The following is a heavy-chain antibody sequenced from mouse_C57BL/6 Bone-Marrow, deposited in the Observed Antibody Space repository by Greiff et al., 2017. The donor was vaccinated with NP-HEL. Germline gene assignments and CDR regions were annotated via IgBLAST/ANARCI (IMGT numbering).Heavy chain of an antibody. Sequence: EVKLVESGGGLVKPGGSLKLSCAASGFTFSSYAMSWVRQTPEKRLEWVATISDGGSYTYYPDNVKGRFTISRDNAKNNLYLQMSHLKSDDTAMYYCARGPPSPYYAMDYWGQGTSVTVSS. J-gene: IGHJ4*01. V-gene: IGHV5-4*03. CDR1: GFTFSSYA. CDR3: ARGPPSPYYAMDY. D-gene: IGHD2-10*02. CDR2: ISDGGSYT.